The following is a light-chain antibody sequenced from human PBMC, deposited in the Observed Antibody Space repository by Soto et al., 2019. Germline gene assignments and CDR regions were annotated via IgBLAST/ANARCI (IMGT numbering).Light chain of an antibody. V-gene: IGKV3-15*01. CDR2: GAS. CDR3: QQYSNWPLT. Sequence: EILMTQSPSTLSVSPREIATLSRRGSRSVTNSYLAWYQQKPGQAPRLLIFGASTRAAGIPARLSGSGSGTEFTLTISSLQSEDFAVYYCQQYSNWPLTFGGGTKVDIK. J-gene: IGKJ4*01. CDR1: RSVTNSY.